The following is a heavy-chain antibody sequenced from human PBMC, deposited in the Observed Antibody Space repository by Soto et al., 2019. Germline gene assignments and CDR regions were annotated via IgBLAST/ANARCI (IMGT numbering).Heavy chain of an antibody. J-gene: IGHJ6*02. CDR3: ASGEYQLLFHYYYYGMDV. V-gene: IGHV1-18*01. D-gene: IGHD2-2*01. Sequence: GASVKVSCKASGYTFTSYGISWVRQAPGQGLEWMGWISAYNGNTNYAQKLQGRVTMTTDTSTSTAYMELRSLRSEDTEVYYCASGEYQLLFHYYYYGMDVWGQGTTVTVSS. CDR1: GYTFTSYG. CDR2: ISAYNGNT.